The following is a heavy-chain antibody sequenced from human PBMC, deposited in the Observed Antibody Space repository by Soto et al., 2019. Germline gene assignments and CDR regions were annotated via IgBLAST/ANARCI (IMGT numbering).Heavy chain of an antibody. CDR1: GYTATAYY. J-gene: IGHJ4*02. Sequence: ASVKVSCKASGYTATAYYMHWVRQAPGQGLEWMGWINPNSGGTNFAQKFQGRVTMTRDTSINTAYMELSSLRSDDAAVYYCATDKEGNKLLGFDNRSKGTLVTVSS. CDR2: INPNSGGT. V-gene: IGHV1-2*02. D-gene: IGHD2-15*01. CDR3: ATDKEGNKLLGFDN.